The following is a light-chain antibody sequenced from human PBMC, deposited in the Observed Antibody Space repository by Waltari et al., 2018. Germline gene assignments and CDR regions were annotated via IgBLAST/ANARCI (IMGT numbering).Light chain of an antibody. CDR1: QSISSW. V-gene: IGKV1-5*01. J-gene: IGKJ2*01. CDR3: QQYNSYP. CDR2: DAS. Sequence: DIQMTQSPSTLSASVGDRVTIPCRASQSISSWLAWYQQRPGKAPKLLIYDASSLESGVPSRFSGSGSGTEFTLTISSLQPDDFATYYGQQYNSYPFGRGTKLEIK.